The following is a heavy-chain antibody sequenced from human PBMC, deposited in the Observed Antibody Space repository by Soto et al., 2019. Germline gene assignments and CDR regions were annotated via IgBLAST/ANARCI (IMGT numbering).Heavy chain of an antibody. J-gene: IGHJ6*03. CDR2: ISSNGVST. CDR1: GLTLSGYA. Sequence: EVQLVESGGGLAQPGGSLRLSCAASGLTLSGYAMDWVRQAPGKGLEYVSGISSNGVSTDSANSVQGRFTISRDNSKNTVSLQMGSLRPEDMAVYYCSRRARPDFYYMDVWGKGTTVPVSS. V-gene: IGHV3-64*01. D-gene: IGHD6-6*01. CDR3: SRRARPDFYYMDV.